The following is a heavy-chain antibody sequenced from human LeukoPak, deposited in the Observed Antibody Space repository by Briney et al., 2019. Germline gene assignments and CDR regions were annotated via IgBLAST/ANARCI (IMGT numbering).Heavy chain of an antibody. CDR3: AADCSGGSCYRYGMDV. CDR2: IYYSGST. Sequence: SETLSLTCTVSGGSISSYYWSWIRQPPGKGLEWLGYIYYSGSTYFNPSLKSRVTISIDTSKNQFSLKLSSVTAADTAVYYCAADCSGGSCYRYGMDVWGQGTTVTVSS. J-gene: IGHJ6*02. V-gene: IGHV4-59*06. D-gene: IGHD2-15*01. CDR1: GGSISSYY.